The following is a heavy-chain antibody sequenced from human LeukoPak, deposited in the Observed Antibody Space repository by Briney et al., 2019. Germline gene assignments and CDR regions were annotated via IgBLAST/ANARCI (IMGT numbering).Heavy chain of an antibody. CDR3: ASVSEDSSGYFSGFDY. D-gene: IGHD3-22*01. V-gene: IGHV1-2*02. CDR1: GYTFTGYY. J-gene: IGHJ4*02. Sequence: ASVKVSCKASGYTFTGYYMHWVRQAPGQGLEWMGWINPNSGGTNYAQKLQGRVTMTRDTSISTAYMELSRLRSDDTAVYYCASVSEDSSGYFSGFDYWGQGTLVTVSS. CDR2: INPNSGGT.